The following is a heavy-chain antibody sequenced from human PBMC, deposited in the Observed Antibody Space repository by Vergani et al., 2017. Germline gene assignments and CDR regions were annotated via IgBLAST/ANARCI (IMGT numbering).Heavy chain of an antibody. Sequence: EVQLVESGGGLVKPGGSLRLSCAASGFTFSSYSMNWFRQAPGKGLEWVPSISSSSIYIYYADSVKGRFTISRDNAKNSLYLQMNSLRAEDPAVYYCARGMYSSGWYGPYDYWGQGTLVTVSS. CDR3: ARGMYSSGWYGPYDY. CDR1: GFTFSSYS. J-gene: IGHJ4*02. D-gene: IGHD6-19*01. CDR2: ISSSSIYI. V-gene: IGHV3-21*01.